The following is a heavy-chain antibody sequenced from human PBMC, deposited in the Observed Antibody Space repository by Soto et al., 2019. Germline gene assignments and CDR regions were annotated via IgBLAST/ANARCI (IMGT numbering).Heavy chain of an antibody. CDR2: IYYSGST. D-gene: IGHD3-3*01. CDR3: ARGYDFWSGYLHPYYYGMDV. J-gene: IGHJ6*02. Sequence: SETLSLTCTVSGGSISSYYWSWIRQPPGKGLEWIGYIYYSGSTNYNPSLKSRVTISVDTSKNQFSLKLSSVTAADTAVYYCARGYDFWSGYLHPYYYGMDVWGQGTTVTVSS. V-gene: IGHV4-59*01. CDR1: GGSISSYY.